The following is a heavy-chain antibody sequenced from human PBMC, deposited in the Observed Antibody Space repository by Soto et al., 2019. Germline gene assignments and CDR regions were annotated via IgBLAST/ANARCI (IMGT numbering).Heavy chain of an antibody. CDR2: INVYNGNT. CDR3: RRDGVEVTTGISGY. V-gene: IGHV1-18*01. CDR1: GYTFTSYS. Sequence: QVQLVQSGAEVKKPGASVKVSCKASGYTFTSYSISWVRQAPGQGLEWRGWINVYNGNTKCAQKFQGRITMTTDTSTSTVYMEVRRPTSDDTAVYYWRRDGVEVTTGISGYWGRGTLVTVSS. J-gene: IGHJ4*02. D-gene: IGHD4-4*01.